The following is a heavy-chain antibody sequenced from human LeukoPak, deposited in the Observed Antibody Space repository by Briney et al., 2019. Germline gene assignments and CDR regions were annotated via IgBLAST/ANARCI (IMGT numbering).Heavy chain of an antibody. J-gene: IGHJ6*02. CDR3: ARDQDRSTESYGMDV. D-gene: IGHD2/OR15-2a*01. Sequence: GGSLRLSCAASGFTFSSYSMNWVRQAPGKGLEWVSSISSSSSYIYYADSVKGRFTISRDKTKNSLYLQMNDLRDEDTAVYFCARDQDRSTESYGMDVWGQGTTVTVSS. CDR1: GFTFSSYS. V-gene: IGHV3-21*01. CDR2: ISSSSSYI.